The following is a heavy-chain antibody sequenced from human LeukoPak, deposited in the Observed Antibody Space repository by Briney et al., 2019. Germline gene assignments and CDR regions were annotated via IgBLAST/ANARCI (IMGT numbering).Heavy chain of an antibody. Sequence: SETLSLTCAVYGGSFSGYYWSWIRQPAGKGLEWIGRIYTSGSTNYNPSLKSRVTMSVDTSKNQFSLKLSSVTAADTAVYYCARDMDYYDSSGYYYYEDYWGQGTLVTVSS. J-gene: IGHJ4*02. CDR1: GGSFSGYY. CDR2: IYTSGST. CDR3: ARDMDYYDSSGYYYYEDY. D-gene: IGHD3-22*01. V-gene: IGHV4-59*10.